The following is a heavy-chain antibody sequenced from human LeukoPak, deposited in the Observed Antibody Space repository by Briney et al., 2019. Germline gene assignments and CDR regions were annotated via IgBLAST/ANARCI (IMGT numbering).Heavy chain of an antibody. J-gene: IGHJ4*02. Sequence: PSQTLSLTCTVSGGSISSGSYYWSWIRQPAGEGLEWIGRIYTSGSTNYNPSLKSRVTISVDTSKNQFSLKLSSVTAADTAVYYCARGPYDFWRGYWLNWGQGTLVTVSS. D-gene: IGHD3-3*01. CDR3: ARGPYDFWRGYWLN. V-gene: IGHV4-61*02. CDR1: GGSISSGSYY. CDR2: IYTSGST.